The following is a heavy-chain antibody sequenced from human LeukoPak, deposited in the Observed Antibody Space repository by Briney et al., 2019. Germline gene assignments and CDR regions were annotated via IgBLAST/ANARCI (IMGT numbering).Heavy chain of an antibody. CDR2: IYISGST. D-gene: IGHD3-3*01. V-gene: IGHV4-4*07. Sequence: SETLSLTCTVSGGSIRSYYWSWIRQPAEKGLEWIGRIYISGSTNYNPSLKSRVTMSVDTSKNQFSLKLSSVTAADTAMYYCAGAPEFWCGWLLDYWGQGTLVTVSS. CDR1: GGSIRSYY. CDR3: AGAPEFWCGWLLDY. J-gene: IGHJ4*02.